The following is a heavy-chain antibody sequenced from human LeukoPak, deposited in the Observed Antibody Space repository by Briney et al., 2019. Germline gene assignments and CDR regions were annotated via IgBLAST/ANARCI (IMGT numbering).Heavy chain of an antibody. CDR3: ARDPYYYDSSGYYEVFDY. CDR2: INSDGSST. D-gene: IGHD3-22*01. J-gene: IGHJ4*02. Sequence: PGGSLRLSCAASGFTFSSYWMHWVRQAPGKGLVWVSRINSDGSSTSYADSVKGRFTISRDNGKNTLYLRMNSLRAEDTAVYYCARDPYYYDSSGYYEVFDYWGQGTLVTVSS. CDR1: GFTFSSYW. V-gene: IGHV3-74*01.